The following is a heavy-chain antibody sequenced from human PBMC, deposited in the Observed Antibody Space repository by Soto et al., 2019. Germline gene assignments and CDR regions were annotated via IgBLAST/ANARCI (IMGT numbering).Heavy chain of an antibody. V-gene: IGHV3-9*01. CDR1: GFTFDDYA. CDR3: EKDGEAAAGTPWYSDL. D-gene: IGHD6-13*01. CDR2: ISWNSGSI. Sequence: GGSLRLSCAASGFTFDDYAMHWVRQAPGKGLEWVSGISWNSGSIGYADSVKGRFTISRDNAKNSLYLQMNSLRAEDTALYYCEKDGEAAAGTPWYSDLWARGTLVTVSS. J-gene: IGHJ2*01.